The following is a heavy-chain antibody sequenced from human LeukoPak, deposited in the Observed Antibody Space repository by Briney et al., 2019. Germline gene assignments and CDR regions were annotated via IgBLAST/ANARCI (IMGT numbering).Heavy chain of an antibody. CDR1: GFTFSSYE. CDR2: ISSSGSTI. D-gene: IGHD6-19*01. Sequence: GGSLRLSCAASGFTFSSYEMNWVRQAPGKGLEWVSYISSSGSTIYHADAVKGRFTISRDNAKNSLYLQMNSLRAEDTAVYYCARGQGGWSYFDYWGQGTLVTVSS. V-gene: IGHV3-48*03. CDR3: ARGQGGWSYFDY. J-gene: IGHJ4*02.